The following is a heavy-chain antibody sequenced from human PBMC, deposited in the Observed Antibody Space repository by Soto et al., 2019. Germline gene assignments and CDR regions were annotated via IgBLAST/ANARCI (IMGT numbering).Heavy chain of an antibody. D-gene: IGHD3-3*01. CDR3: ARDFAYFDS. CDR1: GGSFKSGCYS. V-gene: IGHV4-61*01. J-gene: IGHJ4*02. CDR2: VYHTGRT. Sequence: LSLTCTVSGGSFKSGCYSWSWIRQPPGKGLEWIGYVYHTGRTSYNPSLKSRVSISMDTSKNQFSLNLDSVTAADTAVYFCARDFAYFDSWGQGTLVTVSS.